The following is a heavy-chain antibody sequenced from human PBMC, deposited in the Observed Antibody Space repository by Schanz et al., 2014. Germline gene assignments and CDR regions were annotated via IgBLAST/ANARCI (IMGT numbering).Heavy chain of an antibody. V-gene: IGHV3-21*01. CDR1: GFAFSSFA. Sequence: VQLVESGGGVVQPGRSLRLSCVASGFAFSSFAMTWVRQAPGRGLEWVSSISTSGTYMYIADSLKGRLTISRDDAKKSMYLQMNNLRAEDTAVYYCAKQHIVRGVIYLNWFDSWGQGTLVTVSS. CDR3: AKQHIVRGVIYLNWFDS. D-gene: IGHD3-10*01. J-gene: IGHJ5*01. CDR2: ISTSGTYM.